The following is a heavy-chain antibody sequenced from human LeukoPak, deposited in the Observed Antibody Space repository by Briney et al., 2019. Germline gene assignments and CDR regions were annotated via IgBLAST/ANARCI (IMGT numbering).Heavy chain of an antibody. Sequence: GGSLRLSCAASGFIFSSYAMSWVRQAPGKGLEWVSIIYGGGSTYYADSVNGRFTISRHNSKNTLFLQMNSLRTEDTAVYYCARAYDSSGYWPEYFHHWGQGTLVTVSS. CDR3: ARAYDSSGYWPEYFHH. J-gene: IGHJ1*01. D-gene: IGHD3-22*01. CDR1: GFIFSSYA. V-gene: IGHV3-53*04. CDR2: IYGGGST.